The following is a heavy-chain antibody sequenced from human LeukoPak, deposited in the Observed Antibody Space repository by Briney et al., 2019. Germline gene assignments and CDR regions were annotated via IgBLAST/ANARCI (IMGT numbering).Heavy chain of an antibody. D-gene: IGHD2-15*01. CDR3: ARVRVAGYIVYYYYMDV. CDR2: INPNSGGT. J-gene: IGHJ6*03. V-gene: IGHV1-2*02. CDR1: GYTFTDYY. Sequence: PGASVKVSCKASGYTFTDYYMHWVRQAPGQGLEWMGWINPNSGGTNYAQKFQGRVTMTRDTSISTAYMELSRLRSDDTAVYYCARVRVAGYIVYYYYMDVWGKGTTVTVSS.